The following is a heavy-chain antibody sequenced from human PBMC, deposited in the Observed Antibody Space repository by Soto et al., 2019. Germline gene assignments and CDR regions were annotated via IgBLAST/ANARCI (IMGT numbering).Heavy chain of an antibody. CDR3: ARRARPDFYYMDV. CDR2: ISTNGVGT. Sequence: GGSLRLSCAASGFTRSGYARDWVRQAPGKGLEYVSGISTNGVGTYYANSVQGRFTISRDNSKNTVYLQMGSLRPEDMAVYYCARRARPDFYYMDVWGKGTTVTVSS. V-gene: IGHV3-64*01. D-gene: IGHD6-6*01. CDR1: GFTRSGYA. J-gene: IGHJ6*03.